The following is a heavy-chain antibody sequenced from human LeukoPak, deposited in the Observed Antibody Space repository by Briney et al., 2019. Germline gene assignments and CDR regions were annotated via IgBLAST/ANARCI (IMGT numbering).Heavy chain of an antibody. J-gene: IGHJ4*02. CDR3: ARAMEGYGDSPFDY. D-gene: IGHD4-17*01. CDR2: IIPIFGTA. Sequence: ASVKVSCKASGGTFSSYAISWVRQAPGQGLEWMGGIIPIFGTANYAQKFQGRVTITTDESTSTAYMELSSLRSEDTAVYYCARAMEGYGDSPFDYWGQGTLVTVSS. V-gene: IGHV1-69*05. CDR1: GGTFSSYA.